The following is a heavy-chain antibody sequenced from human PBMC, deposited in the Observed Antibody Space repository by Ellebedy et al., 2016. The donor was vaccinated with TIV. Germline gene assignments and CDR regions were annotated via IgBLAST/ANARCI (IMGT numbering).Heavy chain of an antibody. D-gene: IGHD3-22*01. CDR3: ARSYDSSGYYLNAFDI. Sequence: GGSLRLXCAASGFTFSTYSMNWVRQAPGKGLEWVSSISSGSSSIYYADSVKGRFTISRDNAKNSLYLQMNSLRAEDTAVYYCARSYDSSGYYLNAFDIWGQGTMVTVSS. CDR1: GFTFSTYS. J-gene: IGHJ3*02. V-gene: IGHV3-21*01. CDR2: ISSGSSSI.